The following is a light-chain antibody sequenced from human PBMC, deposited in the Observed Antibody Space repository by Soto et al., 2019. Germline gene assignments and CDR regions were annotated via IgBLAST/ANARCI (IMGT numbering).Light chain of an antibody. CDR2: AAS. CDR1: QSISSY. CDR3: QQSYSTPIT. Sequence: DSQMTESASSLAASVGSRVTITCRASQSISSYLNWYQQKPGKAPKLLIYAASSLQGGVPSRFSGSGSRTDFTITLRCLQPDDSATHNCQQSYSTPITFGQGTRLEIK. J-gene: IGKJ5*01. V-gene: IGKV1-39*01.